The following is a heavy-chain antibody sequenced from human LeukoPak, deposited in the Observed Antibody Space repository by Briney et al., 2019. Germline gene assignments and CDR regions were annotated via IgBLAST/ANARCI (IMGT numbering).Heavy chain of an antibody. V-gene: IGHV4-61*02. D-gene: IGHD2-2*01. J-gene: IGHJ3*02. CDR1: GGSISSGSYY. CDR2: IYTSGST. CDR3: ARTRYQLIYAFDI. Sequence: PSETLSLTCTVSGGSISSGSYYWSWIRQPAGKGLEWIGRIYTSGSTNYNPSLKSRVTISVDTSKNQFSLKLSSVTAADTSVYYCARTRYQLIYAFDIWGQGTMVTVSS.